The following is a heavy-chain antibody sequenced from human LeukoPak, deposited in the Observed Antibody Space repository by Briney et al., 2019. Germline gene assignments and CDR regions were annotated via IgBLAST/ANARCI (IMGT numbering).Heavy chain of an antibody. V-gene: IGHV1-8*01. D-gene: IGHD4-17*01. CDR3: ARAGPTTVTTSYGMDV. J-gene: IGHJ6*02. CDR1: GYTFTSYD. Sequence: ASVKVSCKASGYTFTSYDINWVRQATGQGLEWMGWMNPNSGDTGYAQKFQGRVTMTRNTSISTAYMELSSLRSEDTAVYYCARAGPTTVTTSYGMDVWGQGTTVTVSS. CDR2: MNPNSGDT.